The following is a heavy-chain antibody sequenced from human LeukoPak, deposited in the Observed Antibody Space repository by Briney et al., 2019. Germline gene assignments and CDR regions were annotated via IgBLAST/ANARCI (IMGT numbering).Heavy chain of an antibody. Sequence: GASVKVSCKASGGTFSSYAISWVRQAPGQGLEWMGRIIPILGIANYAQKFQGRVTITADKSTSTAYMELSSLRSEDTAVYYCARDPITMVRGVIHPGSWFDPWGQGTLVTVSS. D-gene: IGHD3-10*01. CDR1: GGTFSSYA. J-gene: IGHJ5*02. V-gene: IGHV1-69*04. CDR2: IIPILGIA. CDR3: ARDPITMVRGVIHPGSWFDP.